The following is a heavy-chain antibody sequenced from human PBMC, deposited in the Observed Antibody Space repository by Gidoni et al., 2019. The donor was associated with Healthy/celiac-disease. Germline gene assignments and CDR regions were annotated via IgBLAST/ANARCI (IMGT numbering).Heavy chain of an antibody. V-gene: IGHV1-8*01. J-gene: IGHJ6*02. CDR2: MNHNSGNT. CDR1: GYTLPRYD. D-gene: IGHD6-13*01. Sequence: QVQLLQSGAEVKKTRASVKVSCKASGYTLPRYDINWVRQATGQGLEWMGWMNHNSGNTGYAQKFQGRVTMTRNTSISTAYMELSSLRSEDTAVYYCARFRTKYSSSWYYYGMDVWGQGTTVTVSS. CDR3: ARFRTKYSSSWYYYGMDV.